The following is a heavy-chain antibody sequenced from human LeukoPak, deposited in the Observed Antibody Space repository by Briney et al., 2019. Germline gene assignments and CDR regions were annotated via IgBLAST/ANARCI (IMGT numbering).Heavy chain of an antibody. CDR2: IKQDGREK. V-gene: IGHV3-7*01. Sequence: PGGSLRLSCAASGFSFSSYWISWVRQAPGKGLEWVANIKQDGREKYYVDSVKGRFTISRDNAKNSLYLQMNSLRAEDTAVYYCARVQLERVPDYWGQGTLVTVSS. J-gene: IGHJ4*02. D-gene: IGHD1-1*01. CDR3: ARVQLERVPDY. CDR1: GFSFSSYW.